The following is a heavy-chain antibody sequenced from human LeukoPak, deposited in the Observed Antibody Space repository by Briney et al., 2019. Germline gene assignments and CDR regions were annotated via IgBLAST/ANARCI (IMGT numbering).Heavy chain of an antibody. V-gene: IGHV1-18*01. Sequence: ASVKVSCKASGYTFTSYGISWVRQAPGQGLEWMGWISAYNGNTNYAQKLQGRVTMTTDTSTSTAYMEQRSLRSDDTAVYYCARDPLYYDFWSGLDFYYYYYGMDVWGQGTTVTVSS. CDR3: ARDPLYYDFWSGLDFYYYYYGMDV. J-gene: IGHJ6*02. CDR1: GYTFTSYG. D-gene: IGHD3-3*01. CDR2: ISAYNGNT.